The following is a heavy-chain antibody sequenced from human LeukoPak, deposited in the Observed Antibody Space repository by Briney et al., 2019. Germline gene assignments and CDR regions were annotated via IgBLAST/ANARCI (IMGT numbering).Heavy chain of an antibody. V-gene: IGHV4-59*01. D-gene: IGHD6-19*01. Sequence: SETLSLTCSVSGGSITSYYWSWIRQSPGKGLEWIGYIHYSGSTNYNPSLKSRVAISGDTSKNQFSLKLSSVTAADTAVYYCARDKVVGTGDAFDIWGQGTMVTVSS. CDR1: GGSITSYY. J-gene: IGHJ3*02. CDR3: ARDKVVGTGDAFDI. CDR2: IHYSGST.